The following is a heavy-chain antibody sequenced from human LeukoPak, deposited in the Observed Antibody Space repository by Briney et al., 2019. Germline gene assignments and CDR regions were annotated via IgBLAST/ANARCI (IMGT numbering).Heavy chain of an antibody. CDR3: ARGRRYSGFDALGF. J-gene: IGHJ4*02. CDR1: GYTFTNYD. CDR2: MGPNSGDT. Sequence: ASVQVSCKASGYTFTNYDINWVRQAPGQGLEWMGWMGPNSGDTGYAQKFQGRVTMTRNTSISTAYMELGSLGSEDTAVYFCARGRRYSGFDALGFWGQGSLVTVSS. D-gene: IGHD5-12*01. V-gene: IGHV1-8*01.